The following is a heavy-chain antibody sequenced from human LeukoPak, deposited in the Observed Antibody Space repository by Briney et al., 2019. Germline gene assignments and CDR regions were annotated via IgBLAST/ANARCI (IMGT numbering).Heavy chain of an antibody. J-gene: IGHJ4*02. CDR1: GGSISSYY. CDR2: IYYSGST. D-gene: IGHD5-24*01. CDR3: ARVRPRDGYGSFDY. Sequence: KTSETLSLTCTASGGSISSYYWSWIRQPPGKGLEWIGYIYYSGSTNYNPSLKSRVTISVDTSKNQFSLKLSSVTAADTAVYYCARVRPRDGYGSFDYWGQGTLVTVSS. V-gene: IGHV4-59*01.